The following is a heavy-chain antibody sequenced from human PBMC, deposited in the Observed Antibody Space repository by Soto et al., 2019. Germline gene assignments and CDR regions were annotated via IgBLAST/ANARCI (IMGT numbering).Heavy chain of an antibody. CDR1: GYMFTYYY. D-gene: IGHD2-8*02. Sequence: QVQLVQSGAEVEKPGASVKVSCKASGYMFTYYYIHWVRQGPGQGLEWMGIINPNSGTTTYAQSFQGRVTMTRDKSTSTVYMELTSLTSEDTAIYYCVRVPYSSGSLYYLDYWGQGTLVTVSS. CDR2: INPNSGTT. J-gene: IGHJ4*02. V-gene: IGHV1-46*01. CDR3: VRVPYSSGSLYYLDY.